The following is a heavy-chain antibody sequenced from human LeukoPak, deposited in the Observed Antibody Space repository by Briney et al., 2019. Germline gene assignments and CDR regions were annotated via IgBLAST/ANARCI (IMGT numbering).Heavy chain of an antibody. CDR2: ISSSGSTI. Sequence: KPGGSLRLSCAASGFTFSDYYMSWIRQAPGKGLEWVSYISSSGSTIYYADSVKGRFTISRDDAKNSLYLQMNSLRAEDTAVYYCARIPSYYYGSGMPYYFDCWGQGTLVTVSS. J-gene: IGHJ4*02. V-gene: IGHV3-11*01. CDR3: ARIPSYYYGSGMPYYFDC. CDR1: GFTFSDYY. D-gene: IGHD3-10*01.